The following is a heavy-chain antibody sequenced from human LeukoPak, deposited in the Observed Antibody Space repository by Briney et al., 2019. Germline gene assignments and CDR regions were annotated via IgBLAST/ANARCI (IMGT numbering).Heavy chain of an antibody. CDR2: MRPTSGDS. J-gene: IGHJ4*02. Sequence: ASVKVSCKASVYSFTTYYVHWVRQAPGQGLEWMGYMRPTSGDSNFAQKFQDRVTMTRDTSITTAYLELSRLTSDDTAVYYCSSEDKYCTTTTCADYWGQGTLVTVSS. CDR3: SSEDKYCTTTTCADY. D-gene: IGHD2-2*01. CDR1: VYSFTTYY. V-gene: IGHV1-2*02.